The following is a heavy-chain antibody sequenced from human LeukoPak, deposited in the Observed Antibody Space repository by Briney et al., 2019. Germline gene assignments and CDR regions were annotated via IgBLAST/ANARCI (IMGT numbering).Heavy chain of an antibody. J-gene: IGHJ4*02. D-gene: IGHD5-18*01. Sequence: SQTLSLTCAVSGDTFSSNSAAWNWFRQSPSRGLEWLGRTYYRSKWYNDYAVSVKSRITISPDTSKNQFSLQLNSVTPEDTAVYYCVREGGYGILGYWAQGTLVTVSS. CDR1: GDTFSSNSAA. CDR3: VREGGYGILGY. V-gene: IGHV6-1*01. CDR2: TYYRSKWYN.